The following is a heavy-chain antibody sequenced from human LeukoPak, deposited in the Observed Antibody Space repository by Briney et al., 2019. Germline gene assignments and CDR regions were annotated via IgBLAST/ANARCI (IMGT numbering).Heavy chain of an antibody. CDR1: GGSFSGYY. CDR3: ARVRNSSSSHYYYMDV. CDR2: IDHSGST. Sequence: SETLSLTCAVYGGSFSGYYWSWIRQPPGKGLEWIGEIDHSGSTNYNSSLKSRVTISVDTSKNQFSLKLSSVTAADTAVYYCARVRNSSSSHYYYMDVWGKGTTVTVSS. V-gene: IGHV4-34*01. J-gene: IGHJ6*03. D-gene: IGHD6-6*01.